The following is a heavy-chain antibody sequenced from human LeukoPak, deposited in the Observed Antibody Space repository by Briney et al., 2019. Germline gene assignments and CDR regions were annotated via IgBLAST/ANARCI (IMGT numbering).Heavy chain of an antibody. CDR3: VRGVFERSWFDP. CDR1: GFSFTSYG. D-gene: IGHD6-13*01. J-gene: IGHJ5*02. CDR2: ISYDGSNK. V-gene: IGHV3-30*03. Sequence: GGSLRLSCAASGFSFTSYGMHWVRQAPGKGLEWVAVISYDGSNKFYADSVKGRFTISRDNSKNTLYLQMNSLRAEDTAVYYCVRGVFERSWFDPWGQGTLVTVSS.